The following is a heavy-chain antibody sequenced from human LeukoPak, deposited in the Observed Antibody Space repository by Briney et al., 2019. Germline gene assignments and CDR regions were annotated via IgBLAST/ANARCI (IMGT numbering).Heavy chain of an antibody. CDR1: GFTFSSYW. D-gene: IGHD3-10*01. CDR2: INSDGSST. J-gene: IGHJ5*02. CDR3: ARDRTYGSGSPEIDP. V-gene: IGHV3-74*01. Sequence: GGSLRLSCAASGFTFSSYWMHWVRQAPGKGLVWVSRINSDGSSTSYADSVKGRFTISRDNSKNTLYLQMNSLRAGDTAVYYCARDRTYGSGSPEIDPWGQGTLVTVSS.